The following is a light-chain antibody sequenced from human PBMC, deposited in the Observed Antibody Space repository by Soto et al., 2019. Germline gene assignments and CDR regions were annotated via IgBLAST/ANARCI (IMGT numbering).Light chain of an antibody. CDR3: QQYGSSPWT. V-gene: IGKV3-20*01. J-gene: IGKJ1*01. CDR2: GAS. CDR1: QSVSSSY. Sequence: EIVLTQSPGTLSLSPGERATLSCRASQSVSSSYLAWYQQKPGQAPSLLIYGASSRATGIPDRFSGSGSATHFTLTISRLEPEDFEVYYCQQYGSSPWTFGQGTKVESK.